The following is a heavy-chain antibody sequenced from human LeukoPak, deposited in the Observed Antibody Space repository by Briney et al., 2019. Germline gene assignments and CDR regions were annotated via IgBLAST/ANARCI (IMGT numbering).Heavy chain of an antibody. Sequence: GGSLRLSCAASGFTFSSYAMSWVRQAPGKGLELVSAISGNGGRTYYADSVKGRFTIPRDNAKNTLYLQMNSLRAEDPAVYYCARDLGWILWGQGTLVTVSS. CDR1: GFTFSSYA. CDR3: ARDLGWIL. CDR2: ISGNGGRT. V-gene: IGHV3-23*01. D-gene: IGHD6-19*01. J-gene: IGHJ4*02.